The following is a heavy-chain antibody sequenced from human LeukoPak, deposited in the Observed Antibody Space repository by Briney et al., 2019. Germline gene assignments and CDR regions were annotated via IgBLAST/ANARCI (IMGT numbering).Heavy chain of an antibody. CDR1: GYTFTGYY. CDR2: MNPNSGNT. Sequence: ASVKVSCKASGYTFTGYYMHWVRQAPGQGLEWMGWMNPNSGNTGYAQKFQGRVTMTRNTSISTAYMELSSLRSEDTAVYYCARARTYYYGSGSKWFDPWGQGTLVTVSS. D-gene: IGHD3-10*01. V-gene: IGHV1-8*02. CDR3: ARARTYYYGSGSKWFDP. J-gene: IGHJ5*02.